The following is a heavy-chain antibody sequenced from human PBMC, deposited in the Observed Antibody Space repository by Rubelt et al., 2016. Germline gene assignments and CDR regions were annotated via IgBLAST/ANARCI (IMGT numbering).Heavy chain of an antibody. CDR2: INHSGST. Sequence: QLQLQQWGAGLLKPSETLSLTCAVYGGSFSGYYWSWIRQPPGKGLEWIGEINHSGSTNYNPSLKSRVTISVDTSKNQFSLKLSSVTAAETAVYYVARRNGYSSGWYSIRGAFDIWGQGTMVTVSS. CDR3: ARRNGYSSGWYSIRGAFDI. V-gene: IGHV4-34*01. CDR1: GGSFSGYY. D-gene: IGHD6-19*01. J-gene: IGHJ3*02.